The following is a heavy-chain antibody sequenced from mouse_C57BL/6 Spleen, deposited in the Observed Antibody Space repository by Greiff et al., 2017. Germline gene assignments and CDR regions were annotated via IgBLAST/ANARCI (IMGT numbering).Heavy chain of an antibody. V-gene: IGHV1-69*01. Sequence: QVQLQQPGAELVMPGASVKLSCKASGYTFTSYWMHWVKQRPGQGLEWIGEIDPSDSYTNYNQKFKGKSTLTVDKSSSTAYMQLSSLTTEDSAVYDCERLTGTGYWGQGTTLTVSS. D-gene: IGHD4-1*01. CDR2: IDPSDSYT. CDR3: ERLTGTGY. CDR1: GYTFTSYW. J-gene: IGHJ2*01.